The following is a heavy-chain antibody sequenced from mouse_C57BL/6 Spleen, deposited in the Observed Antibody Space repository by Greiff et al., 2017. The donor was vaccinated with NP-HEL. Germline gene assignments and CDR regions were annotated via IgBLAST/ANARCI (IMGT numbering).Heavy chain of an antibody. CDR2: IYPGDGDT. CDR1: GYAFSSSW. Sequence: VQLQQSGPELVKPGASVKISCKASGYAFSSSWMNWVKQRPGKGLEWIGRIYPGDGDTNYNGKCKGKATLTADKSSSTAYMQLSSLASEDSAVYFCAREDGSRFDYWGQGTTLTVSS. V-gene: IGHV1-82*01. CDR3: AREDGSRFDY. J-gene: IGHJ2*01. D-gene: IGHD1-1*01.